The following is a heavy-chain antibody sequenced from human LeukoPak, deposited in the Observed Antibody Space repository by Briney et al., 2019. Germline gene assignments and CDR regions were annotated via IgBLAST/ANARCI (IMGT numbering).Heavy chain of an antibody. CDR2: ISSGGGST. J-gene: IGHJ4*02. Sequence: GGSLRLSCAASGFTFSSHAMSWVRQAPGKGLEWVSAISSGGGSTYYADSVKGRFTIYRDNSKNTLYLQMNSLSAEDMAVYYCAKEPYSGSQLLDYWGQGTLVTVSS. V-gene: IGHV3-23*01. CDR1: GFTFSSHA. CDR3: AKEPYSGSQLLDY. D-gene: IGHD1-26*01.